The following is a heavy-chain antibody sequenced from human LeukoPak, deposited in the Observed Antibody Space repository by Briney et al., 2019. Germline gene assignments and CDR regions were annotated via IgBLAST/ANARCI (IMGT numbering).Heavy chain of an antibody. CDR3: ARDRCSGGSCYSVWFDP. CDR1: GFTFSSYA. Sequence: PGRSLRLSCAASGFTFSSYAMHWVRQAPGKGLVWVSRINSDGSSTSYADSVKGRFTISRDNAKNTLYLQMNSLRAEDTAVYYCARDRCSGGSCYSVWFDPWGQGTLVTVSS. CDR2: INSDGSST. J-gene: IGHJ5*02. D-gene: IGHD2-15*01. V-gene: IGHV3-74*01.